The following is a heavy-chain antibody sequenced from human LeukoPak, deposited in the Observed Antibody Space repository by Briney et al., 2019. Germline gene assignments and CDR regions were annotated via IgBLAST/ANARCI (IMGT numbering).Heavy chain of an antibody. CDR3: AGSLVSSSWYTFLFDY. J-gene: IGHJ4*02. CDR2: INHSGST. D-gene: IGHD6-13*01. Sequence: PSETLSLTCAVYGGSFSGYYWSWIRQPPGKGLEWIGEINHSGSTNYNPSLKSRVTISVDTSKNQFSLKLSSVTAADTAVYYCAGSLVSSSWYTFLFDYWGQGTLVTVSS. V-gene: IGHV4-34*01. CDR1: GGSFSGYY.